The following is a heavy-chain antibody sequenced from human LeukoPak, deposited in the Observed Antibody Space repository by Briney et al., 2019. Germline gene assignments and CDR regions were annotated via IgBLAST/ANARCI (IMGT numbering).Heavy chain of an antibody. V-gene: IGHV7-4-1*02. J-gene: IGHJ4*02. CDR2: INTFSGNA. CDR3: TRDKDFKDPEDFEH. Sequence: ASVKVSCKASGYIFTTYALNWVRQAPGQGLEWMGWINTFSGNATYAQDFTGRFVFSLDTSVSTAYLQISSLKTTDTAVYYCTRDKDFKDPEDFEHWGQGTLVTVSS. CDR1: GYIFTTYA. D-gene: IGHD3/OR15-3a*01.